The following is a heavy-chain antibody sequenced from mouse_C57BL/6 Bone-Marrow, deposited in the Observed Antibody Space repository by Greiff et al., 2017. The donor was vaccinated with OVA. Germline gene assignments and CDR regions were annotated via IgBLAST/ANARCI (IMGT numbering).Heavy chain of an antibody. CDR2: IYSYNGVS. CDR3: ARGTGFDY. D-gene: IGHD3-3*01. Sequence: VHVKQSGPELVKPGASVKISCKASGYSFTGYYMHWVKQSHGNILDWIGYIYSYNGVSSYNQKFKGKATLTVDKSTSTAYMERLSLTSDDAAVYDCARGTGFDYWGQGTTLTVSA. V-gene: IGHV1-31*01. CDR1: GYSFTGYY. J-gene: IGHJ2*01.